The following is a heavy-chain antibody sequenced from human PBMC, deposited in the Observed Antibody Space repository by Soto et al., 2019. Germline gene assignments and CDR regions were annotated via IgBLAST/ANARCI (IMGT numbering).Heavy chain of an antibody. D-gene: IGHD3-3*01. CDR2: INAGNGNT. V-gene: IGHV1-3*01. Sequence: GASVKVSCKASGYTFTSYAMHWVRQAPGQRLEWMGWINAGNGNTKYSQKFQGRVTITRDTSASTAYMELSSLRSEDTAVYYCARDLTPVRYYDFWSGYYDYWGQGTLVTVSS. CDR3: ARDLTPVRYYDFWSGYYDY. J-gene: IGHJ4*02. CDR1: GYTFTSYA.